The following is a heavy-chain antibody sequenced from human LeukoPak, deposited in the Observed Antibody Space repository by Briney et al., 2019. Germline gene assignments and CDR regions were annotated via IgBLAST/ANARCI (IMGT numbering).Heavy chain of an antibody. CDR3: ARGRQNYGDYQY. D-gene: IGHD4-17*01. J-gene: IGHJ4*02. Sequence: GGSLRLSCVVSGFTVSGDYISWFRQAPGKGLEWVSVLYYGVSTFYKDSVKGRFTTSGDNFKNTVYLQMNSLRAEDTAVYYCARGRQNYGDYQYWGQGTLVTVSS. V-gene: IGHV3-53*01. CDR2: LYYGVST. CDR1: GFTVSGDY.